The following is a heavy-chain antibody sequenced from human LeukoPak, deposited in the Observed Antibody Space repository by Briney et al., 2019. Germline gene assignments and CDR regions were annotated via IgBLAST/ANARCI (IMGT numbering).Heavy chain of an antibody. J-gene: IGHJ6*03. CDR3: AKAPATGEGYYFYYMDV. CDR2: VNGRGATT. Sequence: PGGSLRLSCAASGFASGFTFSDYAVSWVRQAPGKGPEWVASVNGRGATTYYADSVRGRFTISRDNSNNTLYLQMISLGADDMAIYFCAKAPATGEGYYFYYMDVWGKGTTVTVSS. V-gene: IGHV3-23*01. D-gene: IGHD7-27*01. CDR1: GFTFSDYA.